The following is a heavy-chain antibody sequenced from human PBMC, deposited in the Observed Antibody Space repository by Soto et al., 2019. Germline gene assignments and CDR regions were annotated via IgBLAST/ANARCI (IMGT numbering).Heavy chain of an antibody. D-gene: IGHD3-10*01. CDR1: GYSFTSYW. CDR3: ARAQSFEFHNWFDP. J-gene: IGHJ5*02. CDR2: IYPGDSDT. V-gene: IGHV5-51*01. Sequence: PGESLKISCKGSGYSFTSYWIGWVRQMPGKGLEWMGIIYPGDSDTNYNPSLKSRVTISVDTSTNRFSLRLRSVSAADTAVYYCARAQSFEFHNWFDPWGQGTLVTVSS.